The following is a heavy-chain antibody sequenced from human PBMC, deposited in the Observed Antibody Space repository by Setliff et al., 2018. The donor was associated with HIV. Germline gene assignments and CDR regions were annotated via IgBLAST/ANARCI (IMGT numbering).Heavy chain of an antibody. CDR2: INQDGNKK. J-gene: IGHJ4*02. V-gene: IGHV3-7*01. CDR3: ARERTIGNIDY. CDR1: GFRFSDYE. Sequence: RGGSLRLSCAASGFRFSDYEMTWVRQAPGKGLEWVADINQDGNKKYYVGSVQGRFTISRDNAKNSLYLQMNSLRAEDTAVYYCARERTIGNIDYWGQGTLVTVSS.